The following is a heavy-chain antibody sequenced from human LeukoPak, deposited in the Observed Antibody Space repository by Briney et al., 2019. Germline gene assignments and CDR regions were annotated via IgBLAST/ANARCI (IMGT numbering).Heavy chain of an antibody. CDR2: IYYSGST. J-gene: IGHJ5*02. CDR3: ARVPGRYYYDSSGYYFSAFDP. V-gene: IGHV4-31*03. Sequence: SETLSLTCTVSGGSISSGGYYWSWIRQHPGKGLEWIGYIYYSGSTYYNPSLKSRVTISVDTSKNQFSLKLSSVTAADTAVYYCARVPGRYYYDSSGYYFSAFDPWGQGTLVTVSS. CDR1: GGSISSGGYY. D-gene: IGHD3-22*01.